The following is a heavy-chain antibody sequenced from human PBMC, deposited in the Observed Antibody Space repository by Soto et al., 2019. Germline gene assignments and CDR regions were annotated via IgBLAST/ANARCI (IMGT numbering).Heavy chain of an antibody. CDR2: ISSSGSTI. CDR1: GFTFSGYE. J-gene: IGHJ3*02. V-gene: IGHV3-48*03. CDR3: ARSLLAVNAFDI. D-gene: IGHD6-19*01. Sequence: PGGSLRLSCAASGFTFSGYEMNWVRQAPGKGLEWVSYISSSGSTIYYADSVKGRFTISRDNAKNSLYLQMNSLRAEDTAVYYCARSLLAVNAFDIWGQGTMVTVSS.